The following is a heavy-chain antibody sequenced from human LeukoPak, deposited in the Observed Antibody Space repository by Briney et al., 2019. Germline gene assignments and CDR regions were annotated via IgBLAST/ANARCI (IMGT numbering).Heavy chain of an antibody. J-gene: IGHJ4*02. CDR2: IRSKPKSYAT. CDR3: CCGLDC. CDR1: GFSLSGSA. Sequence: GGSLRLSSAASGFSLSGSAMHWVRQASGKGLEWVGRIRSKPKSYATAYSTSVTGRFHTPRDDSKNSAYLQMNSLKTAETAVYYCCCGLDCWGQGILVTVSS. V-gene: IGHV3-73*01. D-gene: IGHD2-21*01.